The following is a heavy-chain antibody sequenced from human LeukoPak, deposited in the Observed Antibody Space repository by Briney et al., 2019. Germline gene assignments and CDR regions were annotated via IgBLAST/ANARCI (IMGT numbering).Heavy chain of an antibody. CDR3: ARLVLGDYSYGFDY. CDR2: ISPYNGKT. CDR1: GYTFTSYG. Sequence: ASVKVSCKAAGYTFTSYGITWVRQAPGQGREGMGCISPYNGKTNSAQKVQGRLTKTTDTSTSTAYMELRSLRSDDTAMYYCARLVLGDYSYGFDYWGQGALVTVSS. D-gene: IGHD3-16*01. V-gene: IGHV1-18*01. J-gene: IGHJ4*02.